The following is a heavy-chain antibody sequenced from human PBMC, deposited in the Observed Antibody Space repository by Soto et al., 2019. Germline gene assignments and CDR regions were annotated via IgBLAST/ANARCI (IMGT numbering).Heavy chain of an antibody. CDR2: ISGSGGST. Sequence: EVQLLESGGDLVQPGGSLRLSCAASGCTLSSYAMSWVRQAPGKGLEWVSSISGSGGSTYYADSVKGRFTVSRDNSKNTLFLQMNSLRAEDTALYYCAKARYYYGSGKIDSWGQGTLVTVSS. CDR3: AKARYYYGSGKIDS. CDR1: GCTLSSYA. D-gene: IGHD3-10*01. V-gene: IGHV3-23*01. J-gene: IGHJ4*02.